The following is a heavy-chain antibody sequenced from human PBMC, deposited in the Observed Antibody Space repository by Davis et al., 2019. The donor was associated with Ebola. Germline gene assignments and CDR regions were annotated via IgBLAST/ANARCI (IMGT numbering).Heavy chain of an antibody. Sequence: SETLSLTCAVYGGSFSGYYWSWIRQPPGKGLEWIGEINYSGSTNYNPSLKSRVTISVDTSKNQFSLKLSSVTAADTAVYYCASSSGYYSPHFDYWGQGTLVTVSS. CDR2: INYSGST. V-gene: IGHV4-34*01. J-gene: IGHJ4*02. CDR3: ASSSGYYSPHFDY. D-gene: IGHD3-22*01. CDR1: GGSFSGYY.